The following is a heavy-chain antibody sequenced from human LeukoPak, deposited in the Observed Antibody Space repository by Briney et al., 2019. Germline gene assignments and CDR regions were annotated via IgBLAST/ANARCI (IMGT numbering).Heavy chain of an antibody. CDR1: GYTFTSHD. D-gene: IGHD3-16*01. J-gene: IGHJ4*02. Sequence: ASVKVSCKASGYTFTSHDINWVRQATGQGLEWMGWMDPDNGNTGYAQKFQGRVTMSRDTSISTAYMELTSLRSDDTAVYYCSRARPDFGGFYTVSDYWGQGTLLTVSS. CDR2: MDPDNGNT. V-gene: IGHV1-8*01. CDR3: SRARPDFGGFYTVSDY.